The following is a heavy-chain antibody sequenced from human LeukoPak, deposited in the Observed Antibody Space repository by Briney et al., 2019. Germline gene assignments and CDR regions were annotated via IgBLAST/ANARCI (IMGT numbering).Heavy chain of an antibody. J-gene: IGHJ6*02. Sequence: ASVKVSCKASGYTFTSYDINWVRQATGQGLEWMGWMNPNSGNTGYAQKFQGRVTMTRNTSISTAYMELSSLRSEDTAVYYCARSYSSSSYYDMDVWGQGTTVTVSS. CDR3: ARSYSSSSYYDMDV. D-gene: IGHD6-6*01. CDR2: MNPNSGNT. V-gene: IGHV1-8*01. CDR1: GYTFTSYD.